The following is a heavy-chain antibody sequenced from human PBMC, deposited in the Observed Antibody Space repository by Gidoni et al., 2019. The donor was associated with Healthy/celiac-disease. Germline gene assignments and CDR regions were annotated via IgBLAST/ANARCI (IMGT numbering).Heavy chain of an antibody. CDR3: AKDLGEGADCTNGVCTAYYFDY. CDR2: ISGSGGCT. Sequence: EVQLFVSGGGLVQPGGSLRLSCAASGFTFSSYSISWVRPAPGKGVEWVSAISGSGGCTYYADSVKGRFTISRDNSKNTLYLQMNSLRAEDTAVYYCAKDLGEGADCTNGVCTAYYFDYWGQGTLVTVSS. J-gene: IGHJ4*02. D-gene: IGHD2-8*01. V-gene: IGHV3-23*01. CDR1: GFTFSSYS.